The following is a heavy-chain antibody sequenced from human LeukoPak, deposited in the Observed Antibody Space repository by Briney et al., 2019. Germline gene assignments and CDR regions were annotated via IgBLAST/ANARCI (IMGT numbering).Heavy chain of an antibody. V-gene: IGHV4-59*01. J-gene: IGHJ4*02. CDR2: IYYSGTT. CDR3: ARGVYIAAAQYAY. CDR1: GGSFRGYY. D-gene: IGHD6-13*01. Sequence: SETLSLTCAVYGGSFRGYYWNWIRQPPGKGLEWIGYIYYSGTTNYNPSLKSRVTISVDTSKNQFSLKLSSVTAADTAVYYCARGVYIAAAQYAYWGQGTLVTVSS.